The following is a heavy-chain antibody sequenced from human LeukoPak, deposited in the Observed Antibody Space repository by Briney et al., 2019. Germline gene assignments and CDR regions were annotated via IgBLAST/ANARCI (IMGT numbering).Heavy chain of an antibody. CDR2: MDPNTGNT. CDR3: ARGVKNYDFWSGYYLDY. J-gene: IGHJ4*02. D-gene: IGHD3-3*01. CDR1: GYTFTTYD. V-gene: IGHV1-8*01. Sequence: GASVKVSCKASGYTFTTYDVNWVRQATGQGLEWMGWMDPNTGNTGYAQNFQGRVTMTRNTSISTAYLELSSLRSEDTAVYYCARGVKNYDFWSGYYLDYWGQGTLVTVSS.